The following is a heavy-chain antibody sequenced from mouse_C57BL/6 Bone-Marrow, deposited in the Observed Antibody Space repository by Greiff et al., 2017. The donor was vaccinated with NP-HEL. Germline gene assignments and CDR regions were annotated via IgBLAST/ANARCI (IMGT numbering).Heavy chain of an antibody. J-gene: IGHJ2*01. CDR3: ERETGGETYYWDD. Sequence: EVKLMESGGGLVKPGGSLKLSCAASGFTFSSYAMSWVRQTPETRLEWVATISDGGSYTYYPDNVKGRFTISRDNAKNNLYLQMSHLKSEDTAMYEGERETGGETYYWDDWGQGTTLTVSS. V-gene: IGHV5-4*01. CDR1: GFTFSSYA. CDR2: ISDGGSYT.